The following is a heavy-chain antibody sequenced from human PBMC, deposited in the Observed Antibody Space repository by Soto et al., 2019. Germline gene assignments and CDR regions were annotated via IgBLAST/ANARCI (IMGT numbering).Heavy chain of an antibody. CDR3: TLLTLPEGY. V-gene: IGHV3-15*07. D-gene: IGHD2-15*01. Sequence: EVQLVASGGGSVKAGGSLRLSCAASDFTLSNAWMNWVRQAPGKGLEWVGRIKSKTDGGTTDYAAPVKGRFTISRDESKNTLYLHMNSLSIEDTAVYYCTLLTLPEGYWGQGTLVTVSS. J-gene: IGHJ4*02. CDR1: DFTLSNAW. CDR2: IKSKTDGGTT.